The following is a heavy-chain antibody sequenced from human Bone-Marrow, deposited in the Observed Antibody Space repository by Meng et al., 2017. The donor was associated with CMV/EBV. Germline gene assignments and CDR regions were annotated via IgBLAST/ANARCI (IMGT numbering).Heavy chain of an antibody. CDR2: ISGSGSGT. Sequence: GESLKISCAASGITFKFYAMSWVRQAPGKGLEWVSGISGSGSGTYYADSVKGRFTISRDNSKNTLYLQMNSLRAEDTAVYYCAKDEDAGYYDFWSGYYTWGQGTLVTVSS. D-gene: IGHD3-3*01. CDR1: GITFKFYA. CDR3: AKDEDAGYYDFWSGYYT. J-gene: IGHJ1*01. V-gene: IGHV3-23*01.